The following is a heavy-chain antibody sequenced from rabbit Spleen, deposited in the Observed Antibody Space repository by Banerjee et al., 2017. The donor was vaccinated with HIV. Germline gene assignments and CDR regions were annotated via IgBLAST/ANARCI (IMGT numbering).Heavy chain of an antibody. CDR3: ARTDYADSDALDP. V-gene: IGHV1S40*01. CDR1: GFSLSSGYL. J-gene: IGHJ2*01. D-gene: IGHD2-1*01. CDR2: IDAGSSGST. Sequence: QSLEESGGDLVKPGASLTLTCAASGFSLSSGYLMCWVRQAPGKGLEWIACIDAGSSGSTWYASWAKGRFTISKTSSTTVTLQMTSLTAADTATYFCARTDYADSDALDPWGPGTLVTVS.